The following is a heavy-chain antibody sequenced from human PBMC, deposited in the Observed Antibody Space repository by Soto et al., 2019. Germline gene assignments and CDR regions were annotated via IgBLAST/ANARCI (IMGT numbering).Heavy chain of an antibody. J-gene: IGHJ6*03. Sequence: SETLSLTCTVSGGSISSYYWSWVRQPPGKGLEWIGYIYHSGSTNYNPSLKSRVTISVDTSKNQFSLKLSSVTAADTAVYYCARGVGYYYYYMDVWGKGTTVTVSS. V-gene: IGHV4-59*12. CDR3: ARGVGYYYYYMDV. CDR2: IYHSGST. CDR1: GGSISSYY.